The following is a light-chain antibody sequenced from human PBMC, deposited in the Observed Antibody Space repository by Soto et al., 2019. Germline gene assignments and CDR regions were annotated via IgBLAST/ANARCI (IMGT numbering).Light chain of an antibody. V-gene: IGKV1D-12*01. J-gene: IGKJ1*01. CDR2: AAS. Sequence: DIQMTQSPSSVSASVGDRVTITCRASQAISTWLAWYQQKPGKAPKLLIYAASNLQTGVPSRFSRSGSGTDFTLTISSLQPEDFATYYCQQANSFPRTFGQGTKVEIK. CDR3: QQANSFPRT. CDR1: QAISTW.